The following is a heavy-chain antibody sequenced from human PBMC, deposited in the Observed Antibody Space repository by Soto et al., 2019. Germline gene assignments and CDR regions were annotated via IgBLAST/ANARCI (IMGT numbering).Heavy chain of an antibody. CDR3: ARGWGYDSNDYYYAY. J-gene: IGHJ4*02. V-gene: IGHV1-69*01. CDR2: IIPIFGTA. Sequence: QVQLVQSGAEVRKPGSSVKVSCKASGGTFSRHAISGVRQAPGQGLEWMGGIIPIFGTANHAQKFQGRVTIIADESTSTVYMELSSLRSKDTAMYYCARGWGYDSNDYYYAYWGQGTLVIVSS. CDR1: GGTFSRHA. D-gene: IGHD3-22*01.